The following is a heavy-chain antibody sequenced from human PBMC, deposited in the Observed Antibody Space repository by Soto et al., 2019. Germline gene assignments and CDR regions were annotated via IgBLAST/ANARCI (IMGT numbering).Heavy chain of an antibody. CDR3: ARGGNVGVVPAAIPYYYYYGMDV. CDR2: IYYSGST. CDR1: GGSISSYY. V-gene: IGHV4-59*01. Sequence: PSETLSLTCTVSGGSISSYYWSWIRQPPGTGLEWIRYIYYSGSTNYNPSLKSRVTISVDTSKNQFSLKLSSVTAADTAVYYCARGGNVGVVPAAIPYYYYYGMDVWGQGTTVTVSS. J-gene: IGHJ6*02. D-gene: IGHD2-2*01.